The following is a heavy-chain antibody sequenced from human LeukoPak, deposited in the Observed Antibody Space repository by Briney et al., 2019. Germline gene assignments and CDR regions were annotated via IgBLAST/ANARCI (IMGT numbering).Heavy chain of an antibody. CDR2: MNPNSGNT. J-gene: IGHJ6*03. V-gene: IGHV1-8*03. CDR1: GYTFTGYD. D-gene: IGHD2-2*01. Sequence: ASVKVSCKASGYTFTGYDMNWVRQATGQGLEWMGWMNPNSGNTGYAQKFQGRVTITRNTSISTAYMELSSLRSEDTAVYYCARGIPRLTIPAAIEFYYYYYMDVWGKGTTVTVSS. CDR3: ARGIPRLTIPAAIEFYYYYYMDV.